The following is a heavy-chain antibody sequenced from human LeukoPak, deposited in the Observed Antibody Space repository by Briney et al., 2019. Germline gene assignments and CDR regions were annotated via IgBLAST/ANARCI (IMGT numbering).Heavy chain of an antibody. CDR1: GFTVSSYY. J-gene: IGHJ3*02. D-gene: IGHD1-26*01. V-gene: IGHV3-53*01. CDR3: ARAGAHSGSYYDAFDI. CDR2: IYSGGST. Sequence: GGSLRLSCAASGFTVSSYYMSWVRQAPGKGLEWVSVIYSGGSTYYADSMRGRFTISRDNSKNALYLQMNSLRAEDTAVYYCARAGAHSGSYYDAFDIWGQGTMVTVSS.